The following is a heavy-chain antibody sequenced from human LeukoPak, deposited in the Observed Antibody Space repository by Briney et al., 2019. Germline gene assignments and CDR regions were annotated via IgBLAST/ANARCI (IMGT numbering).Heavy chain of an antibody. Sequence: GGSLRLSCVVSGFTFSSYSMNWVRQAPGKGLEWVSYISSRSSTIYYADSVKGRFTISRDNAKNSLYLQMNSLRAEDTAVYYCARALTYYYDSSGYSLDYWGQGTLVTVSS. CDR1: GFTFSSYS. J-gene: IGHJ4*02. V-gene: IGHV3-48*01. CDR2: ISSRSSTI. D-gene: IGHD3-22*01. CDR3: ARALTYYYDSSGYSLDY.